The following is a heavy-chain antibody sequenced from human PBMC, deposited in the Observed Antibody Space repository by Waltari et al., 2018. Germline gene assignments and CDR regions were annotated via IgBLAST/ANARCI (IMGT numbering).Heavy chain of an antibody. D-gene: IGHD1-26*01. V-gene: IGHV3-23*01. CDR2: ISGSGGTT. CDR3: APAKAWSYQRPFDY. CDR1: GFTFSSYV. J-gene: IGHJ4*02. Sequence: EVQLLESGGGLIQPGGSLRLSCAASGFTFSSYVMSWVRQAPGKGLEWVSAISGSGGTTYYADSVKGRFTISRDNSKNTVYLQMNSLRAEDTAVYYCAPAKAWSYQRPFDYWGQGTLVTVSS.